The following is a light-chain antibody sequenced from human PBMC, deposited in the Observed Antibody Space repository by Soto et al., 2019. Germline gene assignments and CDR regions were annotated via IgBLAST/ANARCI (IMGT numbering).Light chain of an antibody. CDR2: DVS. J-gene: IGKJ1*01. CDR3: QHRSGWPTWT. Sequence: EIVLTQSPATLSLSPGERATLSCRASQSVSTYLAWYQQKPGQGPRLLIYDVSDRATAIPARFSGSGSGTNFTLTISGLEPEDFAVYYCQHRSGWPTWTFGQGTKVQI. CDR1: QSVSTY. V-gene: IGKV3-11*01.